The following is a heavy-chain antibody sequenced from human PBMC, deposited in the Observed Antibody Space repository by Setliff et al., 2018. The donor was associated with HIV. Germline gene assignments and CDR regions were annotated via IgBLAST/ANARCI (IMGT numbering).Heavy chain of an antibody. J-gene: IGHJ4*02. CDR3: ARHQKVSFMSDH. D-gene: IGHD3-16*01. Sequence: SETLSLTCIVSGYSVSSGYYWGWIRQPPGKGPQWIGAMYDSETTYYNPSLKSRVTMSVDASRNRFSLKLSSVTAADTAIYYCARHQKVSFMSDHWGQGMLVTVSS. CDR2: MYDSETT. V-gene: IGHV4-38-2*02. CDR1: GYSVSSGYY.